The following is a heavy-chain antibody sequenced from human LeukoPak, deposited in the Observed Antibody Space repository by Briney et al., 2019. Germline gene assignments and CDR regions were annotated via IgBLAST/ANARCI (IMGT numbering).Heavy chain of an antibody. Sequence: EASVKVSCKASGYTFTGYYMHWVRQAPGQGLEWMGWINPNSGGTNYAQKFQGRVTMTRDTSISTAYMELSRLRSDDTAVYYCARDLLIGSGSYVPYWGQGTLVTVSS. V-gene: IGHV1-2*02. CDR1: GYTFTGYY. J-gene: IGHJ4*02. CDR3: ARDLLIGSGSYVPY. D-gene: IGHD3-10*01. CDR2: INPNSGGT.